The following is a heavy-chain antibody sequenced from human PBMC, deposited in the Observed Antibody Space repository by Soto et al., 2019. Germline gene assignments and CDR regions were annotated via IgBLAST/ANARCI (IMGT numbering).Heavy chain of an antibody. D-gene: IGHD2-2*01. CDR3: ARLGGYCSSTSCRDYHYYYGMDG. CDR1: GYSFTSYW. V-gene: IGHV5-51*01. J-gene: IGHJ6*02. CDR2: IYPGDSDT. Sequence: GESLKISCKGSGYSFTSYWIGWVRQMPGKGLEWMGIIYPGDSDTRYSPSFQGQVTISADKSISTAYLQWNSLKASDTAMYYCARLGGYCSSTSCRDYHYYYGMDGSGQGTTVTLSS.